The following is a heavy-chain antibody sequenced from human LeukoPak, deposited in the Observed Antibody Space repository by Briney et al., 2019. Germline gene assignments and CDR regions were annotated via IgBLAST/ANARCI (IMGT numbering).Heavy chain of an antibody. D-gene: IGHD5-24*01. CDR3: ARGVPQAVGGYNLYYFDY. CDR2: ISYDGSNK. CDR1: GFTFSSYA. Sequence: GGSLRLSCAASGFTFSSYAMHWVRQAPGKGLEWVAVISYDGSNKYYADSVKGRFTISRDNSKNTLYLQMNSLRAEDTAVYYCARGVPQAVGGYNLYYFDYWGQGTLVTVSS. J-gene: IGHJ4*02. V-gene: IGHV3-30*01.